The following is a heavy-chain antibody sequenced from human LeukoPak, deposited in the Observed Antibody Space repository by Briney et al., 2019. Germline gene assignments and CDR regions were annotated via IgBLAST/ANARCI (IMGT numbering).Heavy chain of an antibody. CDR1: GFTFSSYG. D-gene: IGHD6-13*01. Sequence: GGSLRLSCAASGFTFSSYGMHWVRQAPGKGLEWVAFIRYDGSNKYYADSVKGRFTISRDNSKNTLYLQMNSLRAEDTAVYYCAEDGGYSSSWSRFDPWGQGTLVTVSS. CDR3: AEDGGYSSSWSRFDP. CDR2: IRYDGSNK. V-gene: IGHV3-30*02. J-gene: IGHJ5*02.